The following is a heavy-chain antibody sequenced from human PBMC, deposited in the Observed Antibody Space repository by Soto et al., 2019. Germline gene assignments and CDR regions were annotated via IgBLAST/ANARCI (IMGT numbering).Heavy chain of an antibody. CDR1: GGSIISGDHY. V-gene: IGHV4-30-4*01. CDR2: IYYRGNA. Sequence: QVQLQESGPGLVKPSQTLSLTCTVSGGSIISGDHYWSWIRQSPGKGLEWIGYIYYRGNAYYNQALTSRTTISVDTSRNQFSLKMTSVTAADTAVYYCATYIDYFDYWGQGTLVTIAS. CDR3: ATYIDYFDY. D-gene: IGHD4-4*01. J-gene: IGHJ4*02.